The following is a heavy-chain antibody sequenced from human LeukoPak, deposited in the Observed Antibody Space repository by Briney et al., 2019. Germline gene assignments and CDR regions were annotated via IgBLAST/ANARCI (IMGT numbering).Heavy chain of an antibody. CDR1: GFTFSSYG. J-gene: IGHJ6*02. CDR2: IWYDGSNK. Sequence: PGGSLRLSCAASGFTFSSYGMHWVRQAPGKGLEWVAVIWYDGSNKYYADPVKGRFTISRDNSKNTLYLQMNSLRAEDTAVYYCARALSMVRGVIIHYYGMDVWGQGTTVTVSS. V-gene: IGHV3-33*01. D-gene: IGHD3-10*01. CDR3: ARALSMVRGVIIHYYGMDV.